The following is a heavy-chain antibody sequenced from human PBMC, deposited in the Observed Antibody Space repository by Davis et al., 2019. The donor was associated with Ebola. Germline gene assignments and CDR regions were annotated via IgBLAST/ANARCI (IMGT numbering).Heavy chain of an antibody. V-gene: IGHV1-8*01. CDR2: MNPNCGNT. CDR3: ARGVRKIAAAGIRYFDY. D-gene: IGHD6-13*01. Sequence: ASVKVSCKASGYTFTNYDINWVRQATGQGLEWMGWMNPNCGNTGYAQKFLGRVTMTRNTSISTAYMELSSLRSEDTAVYYCARGVRKIAAAGIRYFDYWGQGTLVTVSS. CDR1: GYTFTNYD. J-gene: IGHJ4*02.